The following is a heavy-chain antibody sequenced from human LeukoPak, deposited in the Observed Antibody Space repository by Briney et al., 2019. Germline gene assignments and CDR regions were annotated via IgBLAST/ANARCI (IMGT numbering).Heavy chain of an antibody. Sequence: GGSLRLSCAASGFTFSTYSMNWVRQAPGKGLEWVSYITGSSSPIYYADSVKGRFTVSRDNAKNSLYLQMNSLRDEDTAVYYCTRDPHALDYWGQGTLVTVSP. J-gene: IGHJ4*02. CDR2: ITGSSSPI. CDR3: TRDPHALDY. CDR1: GFTFSTYS. V-gene: IGHV3-48*02.